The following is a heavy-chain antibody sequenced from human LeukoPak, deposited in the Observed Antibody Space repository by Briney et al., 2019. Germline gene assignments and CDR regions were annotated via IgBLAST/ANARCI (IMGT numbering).Heavy chain of an antibody. D-gene: IGHD2-21*01. CDR1: GYSISSGYY. CDR2: IHHTGSI. V-gene: IGHV4-38-2*02. CDR3: ARVRAYCGGDCYSGQLDY. J-gene: IGHJ4*02. Sequence: KPSETLSLTCSVSGYSISSGYYWGWIRQPPGKGLEWIANIHHTGSIYFNPSLRSRVTISVDTSKNQFSLKLSSVTAADTAVYYCARVRAYCGGDCYSGQLDYWGQGTLVTVSS.